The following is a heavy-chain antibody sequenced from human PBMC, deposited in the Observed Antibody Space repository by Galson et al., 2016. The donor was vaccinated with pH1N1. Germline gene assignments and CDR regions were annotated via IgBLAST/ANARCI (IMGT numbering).Heavy chain of an antibody. J-gene: IGHJ4*02. CDR3: VRAIGAAGGY. CDR2: ISSSSSTI. Sequence: SLRLSCAASGITFSSYAMNWVRQAPGKGLEWVSYISSSSSTIYYADSVKGRFTISRDNAKNSLYLQMNSLRAEDTALYYCVRAIGAAGGYWGQGTLVTVSS. V-gene: IGHV3-48*04. CDR1: GITFSSYA. D-gene: IGHD6-13*01.